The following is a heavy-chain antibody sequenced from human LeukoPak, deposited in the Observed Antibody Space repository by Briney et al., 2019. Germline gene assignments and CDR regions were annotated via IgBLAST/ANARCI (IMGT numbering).Heavy chain of an antibody. CDR2: ISHDGSNK. CDR1: GFTFSSYG. CDR3: AKGAEEYQLLSLNWFDP. J-gene: IGHJ5*02. V-gene: IGHV3-30*18. Sequence: GRSLRLSCAASGFTFSSYGMHWVRQAPGKGLEWVAVISHDGSNKYYADSVKGRFTISRDNSKNTLYLQMNSLRAEDTAVYYCAKGAEEYQLLSLNWFDPWGQGTLVTVSS. D-gene: IGHD2-2*01.